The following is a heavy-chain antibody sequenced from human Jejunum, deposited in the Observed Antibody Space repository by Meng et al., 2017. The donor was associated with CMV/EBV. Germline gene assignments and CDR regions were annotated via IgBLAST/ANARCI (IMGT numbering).Heavy chain of an antibody. J-gene: IGHJ4*02. CDR2: IDKNGAST. D-gene: IGHD5-12*01. CDR1: GFNFQYYG. CDR3: AAAAYGGYTY. Sequence: SCAASGFNFQYYGMHWVRQATGKGLEYVSDIDKNGASTEYANSVKGRFTISRDNSKNTLFLQMGSLRTDDTAVYYCAAAAYGGYTYWGQGTLVTVSS. V-gene: IGHV3-64*01.